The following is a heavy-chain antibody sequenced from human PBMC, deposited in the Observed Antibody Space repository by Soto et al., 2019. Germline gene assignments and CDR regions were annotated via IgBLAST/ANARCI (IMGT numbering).Heavy chain of an antibody. D-gene: IGHD3-16*02. J-gene: IGHJ4*02. V-gene: IGHV1-18*01. CDR1: GYTFTSYG. Sequence: GASVKVSCKASGYTFTSYGISWVRQAPGQGLAWMGWISGYNGDTNHAQKFQGRVTLTTDTSTSTAYLEVMTLRSDDTAVYYCAREGSYHDFDYWGLGTLVTVSS. CDR3: AREGSYHDFDY. CDR2: ISGYNGDT.